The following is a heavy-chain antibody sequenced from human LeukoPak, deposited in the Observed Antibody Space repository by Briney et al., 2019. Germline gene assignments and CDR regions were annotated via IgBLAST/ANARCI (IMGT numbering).Heavy chain of an antibody. V-gene: IGHV4-61*02. CDR3: AREGYGDPLDY. J-gene: IGHJ4*02. CDR2: IYTSGST. CDR1: GGSISSGSYY. Sequence: SQTVSLTCTVSGGSISSGSYYWSWIRQPAGKGLEWIGRIYTSGSTNYNPSLKSRVTISVDTSKNQFSLKLSSVTAADTAVYYCAREGYGDPLDYWGQGTLFTVSS. D-gene: IGHD4-17*01.